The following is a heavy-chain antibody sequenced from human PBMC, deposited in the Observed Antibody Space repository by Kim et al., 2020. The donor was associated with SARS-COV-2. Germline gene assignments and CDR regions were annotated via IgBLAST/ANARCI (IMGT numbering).Heavy chain of an antibody. CDR1: GFTFSTYW. V-gene: IGHV3-7*03. D-gene: IGHD1-26*01. J-gene: IGHJ4*02. CDR3: VRGATIV. CDR2: IKEDGSDK. Sequence: GGSLRLSCAASGFTFSTYWMNWVRQAPGKGLEWVANIKEDGSDKYYVDSVRGRFTISRDNAKNSLFLQMNSLRAEDTAVYYCVRGATIVWGQGTLVTVSS.